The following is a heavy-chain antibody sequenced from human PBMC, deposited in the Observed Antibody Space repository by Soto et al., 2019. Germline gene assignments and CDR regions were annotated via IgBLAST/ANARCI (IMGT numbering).Heavy chain of an antibody. CDR3: ARVPGYCTSTSCYGSYYSGMDV. V-gene: IGHV3-30-3*01. Sequence: PGGSLILSCAASGFTFSSYSMHWVRQAPGKGLEWVAVISDDGSNKYYADSVKGRFTISRDNSKNTLYMQMNSLRPEDTAVYYCARVPGYCTSTSCYGSYYSGMDVWGQGTTVTVSS. CDR1: GFTFSSYS. CDR2: ISDDGSNK. D-gene: IGHD2-2*03. J-gene: IGHJ6*02.